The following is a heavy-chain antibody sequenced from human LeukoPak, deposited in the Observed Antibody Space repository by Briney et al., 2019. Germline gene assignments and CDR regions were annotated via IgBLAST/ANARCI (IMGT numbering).Heavy chain of an antibody. CDR2: IKSKTDGGTT. CDR3: STTYYYDSSEGY. Sequence: PGGSLRLSCAASGFTLSYYGMHWVRQAPGKGLEWVGRIKSKTDGGTTDYAAPVKGRFTISRDDSKNTLYLQMNSLKTEDTAVYYCSTTYYYDSSEGYWGQGTLVTVSS. CDR1: GFTLSYYG. V-gene: IGHV3-15*07. D-gene: IGHD3-22*01. J-gene: IGHJ4*02.